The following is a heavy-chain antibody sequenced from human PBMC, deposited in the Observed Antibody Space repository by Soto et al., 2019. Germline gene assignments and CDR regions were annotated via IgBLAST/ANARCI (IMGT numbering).Heavy chain of an antibody. D-gene: IGHD3-10*01. CDR3: TRATYYRYYFDV. CDR1: GGSISNYY. V-gene: IGHV4-59*01. Sequence: SETLSLTCTVSGGSISNYYLSWIRQSPGKGLEWIGYIYYSGTTNYNPSLKSRVTISIDRSENQFSLKVSSVTAADTAVYFCTRATYYRYYFDVWGHGTLVTVSS. CDR2: IYYSGTT. J-gene: IGHJ4*01.